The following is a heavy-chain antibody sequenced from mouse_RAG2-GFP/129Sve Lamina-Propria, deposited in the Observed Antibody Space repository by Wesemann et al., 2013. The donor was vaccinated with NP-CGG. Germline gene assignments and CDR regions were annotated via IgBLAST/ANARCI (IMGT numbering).Heavy chain of an antibody. Sequence: QVQLQQSGPELVKPGASVKLSCKASGYTFTDYTIHWVKQSPGQGLEWIGWIYPGSGNTKYNEKFKSKATLTVDKSSSTAYMQLSSLTSEDSAVYYCARGGNFYAMDYWGQGTSVTVSS. V-gene: IGHV1-84*01. CDR3: ARGGNFYAMDY. D-gene: IGHD2-1*01. J-gene: IGHJ4*01. CDR2: IYPGSGNT. CDR1: GYTFTDYT.